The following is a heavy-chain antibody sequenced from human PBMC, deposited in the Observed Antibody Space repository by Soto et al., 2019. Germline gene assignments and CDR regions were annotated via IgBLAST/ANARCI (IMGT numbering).Heavy chain of an antibody. CDR3: ARDRGAAAGHSDY. V-gene: IGHV3-30-3*01. J-gene: IGHJ4*02. D-gene: IGHD6-13*01. Sequence: QVQLVESGGGVVQPGRSLRLSCAASGFTFSNYAIHWVRQAPGKGLEWVTVISYDGSNKYYAGSVKGRFTISRDNSKNTLYLQMNSRRPEDTAVYYCARDRGAAAGHSDYWGQGTLVTVSS. CDR1: GFTFSNYA. CDR2: ISYDGSNK.